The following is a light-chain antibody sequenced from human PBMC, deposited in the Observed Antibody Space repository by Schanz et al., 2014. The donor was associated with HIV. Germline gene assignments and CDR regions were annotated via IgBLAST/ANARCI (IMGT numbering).Light chain of an antibody. Sequence: EMVMTQSPATLSVSPGERVTLSCRASRSVNSNFAWYQQKPGQAPRLLIYRASNRATGIPARFSGSGSGTDFTLTISSLEPEDFAVYYCQQRTNWPPLTFGQGTRLESK. J-gene: IGKJ5*01. CDR3: QQRTNWPPLT. CDR2: RAS. CDR1: RSVNSN. V-gene: IGKV3-11*01.